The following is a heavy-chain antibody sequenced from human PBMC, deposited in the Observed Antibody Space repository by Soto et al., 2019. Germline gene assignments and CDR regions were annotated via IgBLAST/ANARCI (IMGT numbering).Heavy chain of an antibody. D-gene: IGHD2-15*01. CDR1: GYTFSTYA. CDR3: ARDGYCSGGSCYSVY. V-gene: IGHV1-3*04. CDR2: INIGTGNT. Sequence: QVQLVQSGAEVKKPGASVKVSCKTSGYTFSTYAIHWVRQAPGQGLEWMGWINIGTGNTKYSQTLQGRVTITGDTSASTAYMEMSSLISADTAVYYCARDGYCSGGSCYSVYWGQGTLVTVSP. J-gene: IGHJ4*02.